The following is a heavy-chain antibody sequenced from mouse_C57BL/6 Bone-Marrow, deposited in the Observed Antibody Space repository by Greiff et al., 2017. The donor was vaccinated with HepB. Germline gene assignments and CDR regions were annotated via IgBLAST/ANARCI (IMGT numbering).Heavy chain of an antibody. V-gene: IGHV5-4*01. CDR1: GFTFSSYA. CDR2: ISDGGSYT. CDR3: ARGDGLWYFDV. J-gene: IGHJ1*03. D-gene: IGHD2-3*01. Sequence: EVHLVESGGGLVKPGGSLKLSCAASGFTFSSYAMSWVRQTPEKRLEWVATISDGGSYTYYPDNVKGRFTISRDNAKNNLYLQMSHLKSEDTAMYYCARGDGLWYFDVWGTGTTVTVSS.